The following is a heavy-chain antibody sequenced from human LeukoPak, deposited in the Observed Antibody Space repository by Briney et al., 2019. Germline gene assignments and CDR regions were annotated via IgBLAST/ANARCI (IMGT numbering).Heavy chain of an antibody. Sequence: GVSLRLSCAASGFTFSYYGMHCVRQAPGKGLEWVALIRSDGSYKYYPDSVKGRFNISRDNSRNALFLQMNSLRAEDTAVYYCAKGGSPSHNWFNSWGQGTLVTVSS. J-gene: IGHJ5*01. V-gene: IGHV3-30*02. CDR3: AKGGSPSHNWFNS. CDR2: IRSDGSYK. CDR1: GFTFSYYG. D-gene: IGHD2-15*01.